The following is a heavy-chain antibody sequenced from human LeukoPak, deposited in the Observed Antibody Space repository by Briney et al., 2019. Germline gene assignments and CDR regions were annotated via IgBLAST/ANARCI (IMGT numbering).Heavy chain of an antibody. CDR2: IYYSGST. J-gene: IGHJ4*02. D-gene: IGHD3-3*01. Sequence: PSETLSLTCTVSGGSISSYYWSWIRQPPGKGLEWIGYIYYSGSTNYNPSLKSRVTISVDTSKNQFSLKLSSVTAADTAVYYCARSVSYDFWIGHFDYWGQGTLVTVSS. CDR3: ARSVSYDFWIGHFDY. CDR1: GGSISSYY. V-gene: IGHV4-59*01.